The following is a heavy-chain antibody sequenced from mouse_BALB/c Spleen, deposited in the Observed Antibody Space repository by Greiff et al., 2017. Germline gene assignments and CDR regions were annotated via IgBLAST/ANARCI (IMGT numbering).Heavy chain of an antibody. D-gene: IGHD2-1*01. J-gene: IGHJ2*01. Sequence: EVKLMESGGGLVQPGGSRKLSCAASGFTFSSFGMHWVRQAPEKGLEWVAYISSGSSTIYYADTVKGRFTISRDNPKNTLFLQMTSLRSEDTAMYYCARWSYGNPFDYWGQGTTLTVSS. CDR1: GFTFSSFG. CDR2: ISSGSSTI. CDR3: ARWSYGNPFDY. V-gene: IGHV5-17*02.